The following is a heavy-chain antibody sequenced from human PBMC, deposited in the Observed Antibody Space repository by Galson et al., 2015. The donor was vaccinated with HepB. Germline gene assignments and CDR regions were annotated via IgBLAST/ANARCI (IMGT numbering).Heavy chain of an antibody. J-gene: IGHJ4*02. Sequence: SLRLSCAASGFTFSFYWMHWVRQAPRKGLVWVSRINNDGTTTNYPDSVKGRFTISRDNAKNTLYLQMNSLRAEDTAVYYCARPYGGNYHFDYWGQGTLVTVSS. CDR1: GFTFSFYW. V-gene: IGHV3-74*01. CDR3: ARPYGGNYHFDY. D-gene: IGHD4-23*01. CDR2: INNDGTTT.